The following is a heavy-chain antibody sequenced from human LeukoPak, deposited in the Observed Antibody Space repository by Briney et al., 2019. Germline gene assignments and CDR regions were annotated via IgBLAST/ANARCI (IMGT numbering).Heavy chain of an antibody. D-gene: IGHD6-13*01. V-gene: IGHV3-30*18. CDR3: AKGGIPAAAAGDFDY. CDR2: ISYDGSNK. J-gene: IGHJ4*02. Sequence: GGSLRLSCAASGFTFSSYAMHWVRQAPGKGLEWLAVISYDGSNKYYADSVKGRFTISRDNSKDTLYLQMNSLRTEDTAVYYCAKGGIPAAAAGDFDYWGQGTLVTVSS. CDR1: GFTFSSYA.